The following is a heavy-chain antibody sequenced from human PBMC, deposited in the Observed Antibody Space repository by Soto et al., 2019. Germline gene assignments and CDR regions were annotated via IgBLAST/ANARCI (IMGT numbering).Heavy chain of an antibody. D-gene: IGHD2-2*01. Sequence: EVQLVESGGDLVQPGGSLRLSCAASGFTFSSHWMHWVRRVPGKGLVWVSHINTDGGITGYADSVKGRFTISRDNAKNTLYLQMNGLRVGDTSVYYCTRETGYCRRTSCYRRAFDSWGQGTMVTVSS. CDR1: GFTFSSHW. V-gene: IGHV3-74*01. CDR3: TRETGYCRRTSCYRRAFDS. CDR2: INTDGGIT. J-gene: IGHJ3*02.